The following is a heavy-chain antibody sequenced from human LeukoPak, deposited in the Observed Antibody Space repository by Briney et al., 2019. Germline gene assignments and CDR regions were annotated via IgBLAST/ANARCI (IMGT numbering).Heavy chain of an antibody. J-gene: IGHJ4*02. CDR3: ARAGIFDY. V-gene: IGHV1-46*01. D-gene: IGHD3-10*01. CDR2: INPSGGSA. CDR1: GYTFTIYY. Sequence: GASVKVSCKASGYTFTIYYIHWVRQAPGQGLEWMGMINPSGGSASYAQKFQGRVTMTRDTSTSTVYMELSSLRSEDTAVYYCARAGIFDYWGQGTLVTVSS.